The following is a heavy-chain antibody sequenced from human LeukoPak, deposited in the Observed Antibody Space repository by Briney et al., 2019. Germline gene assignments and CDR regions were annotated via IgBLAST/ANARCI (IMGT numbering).Heavy chain of an antibody. V-gene: IGHV4-59*01. D-gene: IGHD3-10*01. CDR3: ARDFGSGLSWFDP. J-gene: IGHJ5*02. Sequence: SEALSLTCTVSGGSTSSYYWSWIRQPPGKGLEWIGYIYYSGSTNYNPSLKSRVTISVDTSKNQFSLKLSSVTAADTAVYYCARDFGSGLSWFDPWGQGTLVTVSS. CDR2: IYYSGST. CDR1: GGSTSSYY.